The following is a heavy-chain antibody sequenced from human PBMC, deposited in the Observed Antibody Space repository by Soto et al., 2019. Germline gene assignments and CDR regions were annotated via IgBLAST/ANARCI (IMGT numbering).Heavy chain of an antibody. J-gene: IGHJ4*02. V-gene: IGHV3-66*01. Sequence: EVQLVESGGGLVQPGGSLRLSCAASGLTVSTNPMNWVRQAPGKGLEWVSVIYTGGGTHYADSVKGKFTISRDNSKNTVNLQMNSLRPEDTGVYYCARDGSDHWGQGTLVTVSS. CDR3: ARDGSDH. CDR2: IYTGGGT. CDR1: GLTVSTNP.